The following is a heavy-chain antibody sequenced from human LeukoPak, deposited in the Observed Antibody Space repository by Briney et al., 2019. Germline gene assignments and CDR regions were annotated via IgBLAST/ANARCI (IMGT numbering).Heavy chain of an antibody. Sequence: GGSLRLSCAASGFIFSGNDMTWVRQAPGKGLEWVSGITSSGGGTFYGDSVEGRFTISRDNSQNALYLQMNNLGAGDTATYFCATARILSTGLHYWGQGALVTVSS. D-gene: IGHD1-14*01. CDR1: GFIFSGND. CDR2: ITSSGGGT. V-gene: IGHV3-23*01. CDR3: ATARILSTGLHY. J-gene: IGHJ4*02.